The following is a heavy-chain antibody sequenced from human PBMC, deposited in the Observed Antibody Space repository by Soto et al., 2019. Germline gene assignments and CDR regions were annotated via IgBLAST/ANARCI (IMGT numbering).Heavy chain of an antibody. CDR1: GYDFTAYE. D-gene: IGHD6-13*01. J-gene: IGHJ6*02. V-gene: IGHV1-8*02. CDR2: MNPINGAT. CDR3: GRGPSPRAPAGGTPYYYAMDV. Sequence: ASVKVSCKTSGYDFTAYEINWVRLASGQGLEWMGWMNPINGATGSARRFQGRVSMTRNTATGTAYLELTSLRSDDTGVYYCGRGPSPRAPAGGTPYYYAMDVWGQGTTVTASS.